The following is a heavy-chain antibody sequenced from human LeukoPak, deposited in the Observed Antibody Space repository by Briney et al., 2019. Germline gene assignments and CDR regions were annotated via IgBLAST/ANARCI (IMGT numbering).Heavy chain of an antibody. Sequence: ASVKVSCKVSGHTLSDLTVHWVRQAPGSGAVGMGGYASEIGERVYAQKFQGRVTLTEDTSTDTAYMDHSSPRSENTAVYYYATWLETPRGGYFVYWGHGTLVTVSS. CDR1: GHTLSDLT. CDR3: ATWLETPRGGYFVY. CDR2: YASEIGER. D-gene: IGHD4-23*01. V-gene: IGHV1-24*01. J-gene: IGHJ4*01.